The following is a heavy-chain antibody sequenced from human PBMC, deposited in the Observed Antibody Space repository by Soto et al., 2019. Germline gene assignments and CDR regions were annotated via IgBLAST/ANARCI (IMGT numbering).Heavy chain of an antibody. D-gene: IGHD6-6*01. CDR2: INPSGGST. J-gene: IGHJ5*02. CDR1: GYTFTIYY. CDR3: AREGKSKYSSSSEWFDP. V-gene: IGHV1-46*01. Sequence: RASVKVSCKASGYTFTIYYMHGVLQSPLRGLEWMGIINPSGGSTSYAQKFQGRVTMTRDTSTSTVYMELSSLRSEDTAVYYCAREGKSKYSSSSEWFDPWGQGTLVTVSS.